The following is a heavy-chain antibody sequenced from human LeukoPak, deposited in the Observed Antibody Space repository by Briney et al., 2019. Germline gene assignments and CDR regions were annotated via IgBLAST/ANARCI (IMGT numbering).Heavy chain of an antibody. D-gene: IGHD4-17*01. Sequence: SETLSLTCAVYGGSFSGYYWNWIRQPPGKGLEWIGEINHSGSTNYNPSLKSRVTISVDTPKNQFSLKLSSVTAADTAVYYCARDTVTTNEYFDLWGRGTLVTVSS. CDR2: INHSGST. CDR1: GGSFSGYY. J-gene: IGHJ2*01. V-gene: IGHV4-34*01. CDR3: ARDTVTTNEYFDL.